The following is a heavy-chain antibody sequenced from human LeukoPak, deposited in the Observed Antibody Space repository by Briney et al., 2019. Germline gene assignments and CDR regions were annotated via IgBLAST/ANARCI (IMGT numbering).Heavy chain of an antibody. CDR3: ARGRPGYCTNGVCHRGNFDY. CDR2: INHSGST. Sequence: SETLSLTCAVYGGSFSGYYWSWIRRPPGKGLEWIGEINHSGSTNYNSSLKSRVTISVDTSKNQFSLKLSSVTAADTAVYYCARGRPGYCTNGVCHRGNFDYWGQGTLVTVSS. D-gene: IGHD2-8*01. V-gene: IGHV4-34*01. CDR1: GGSFSGYY. J-gene: IGHJ4*02.